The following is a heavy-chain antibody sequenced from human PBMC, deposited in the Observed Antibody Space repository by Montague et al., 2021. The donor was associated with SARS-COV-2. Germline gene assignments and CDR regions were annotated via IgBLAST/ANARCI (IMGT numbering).Heavy chain of an antibody. J-gene: IGHJ6*02. V-gene: IGHV4-59*01. Sequence: SETLSLTCTVSGGSIGAYYWSWIRQPPGKGPEWIAYISSSGTTNYNPSLKSRITVSVDTSRNQLSLKLSSVTAADSAVYYCARESRLKYLEWSGSRYDYNGRDVWGQGTTVTVSS. CDR1: GGSIGAYY. D-gene: IGHD3-3*01. CDR3: ARESRLKYLEWSGSRYDYNGRDV. CDR2: ISSSGTT.